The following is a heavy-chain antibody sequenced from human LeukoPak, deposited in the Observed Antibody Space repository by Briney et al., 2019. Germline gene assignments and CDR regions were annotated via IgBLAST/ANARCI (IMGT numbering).Heavy chain of an antibody. Sequence: ASVKVSCKASVYTFTSYGISWVRQAPGQGLDWMGWISAYNGNTNYAQKLQGRVTMTTDTYTSTAYMELRSLRSDDTAVYYCARDRVMITFGGVIVNDYWGQGTLVTVSS. J-gene: IGHJ4*02. CDR2: ISAYNGNT. CDR3: ARDRVMITFGGVIVNDY. CDR1: VYTFTSYG. D-gene: IGHD3-16*02. V-gene: IGHV1-18*01.